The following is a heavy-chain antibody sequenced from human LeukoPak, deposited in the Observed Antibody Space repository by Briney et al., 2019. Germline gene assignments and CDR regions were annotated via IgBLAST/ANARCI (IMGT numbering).Heavy chain of an antibody. D-gene: IGHD2-15*01. CDR3: ARNSPGVGCSGGSCYDY. CDR2: IYYSGST. CDR1: GGSISSYY. V-gene: IGHV4-59*12. J-gene: IGHJ4*02. Sequence: SETLSLTCTVSGGSISSYYWSWIRQPPGKGLEWIGYIYYSGSTNYNPSLKSRVTISVDTSKNQFSLKLSSVTAADTAVYFCARNSPGVGCSGGSCYDYWGQGTLVTVSS.